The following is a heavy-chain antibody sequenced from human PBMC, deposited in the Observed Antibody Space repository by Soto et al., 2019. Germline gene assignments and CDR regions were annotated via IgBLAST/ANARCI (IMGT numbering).Heavy chain of an antibody. CDR1: GFTFSDYY. CDR2: ISSGGSPI. D-gene: IGHD2-15*01. V-gene: IGHV3-11*01. J-gene: IGHJ6*03. Sequence: QVQLVESGGGLVKPGGSLRLSCAASGFTFSDYYMSWIRQAPGKGLEWVSYISSGGSPIYYTDSVKGRFTISRDNGENSPDLQMNRLRAEDTAVYFCARDPRYCSGGSCYSAGENHYYYYIDVWGKGTTVTVSS. CDR3: ARDPRYCSGGSCYSAGENHYYYYIDV.